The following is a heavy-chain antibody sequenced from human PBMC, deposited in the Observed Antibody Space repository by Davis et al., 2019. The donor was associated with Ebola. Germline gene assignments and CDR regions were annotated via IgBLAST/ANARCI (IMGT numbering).Heavy chain of an antibody. CDR2: IYYSGST. V-gene: IGHV4-59*12. J-gene: IGHJ4*02. CDR1: GGSISSYY. Sequence: PSETLSLTCTVSGGSISSYYWSWIRQPPGKGLEWIGYIYYSGSTNYNPSLKSRVTISVDTSKNQFSLKLSSVTAADTAVYYCARAGGYYYDSSGYPIVFDYWGQGTLVTVSS. D-gene: IGHD3-22*01. CDR3: ARAGGYYYDSSGYPIVFDY.